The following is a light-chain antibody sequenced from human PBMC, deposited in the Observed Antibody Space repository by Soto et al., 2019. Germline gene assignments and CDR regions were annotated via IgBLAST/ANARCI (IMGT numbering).Light chain of an antibody. CDR2: GAS. Sequence: EIVLTQSPAALSVSPGERVTLSCRASESLSTYLAWYQHKPGQAPRLLIYGASTKATGITARSSGSGSATDFTLTISSLQSEDFAVYDCQGYYDWPFSFGKGTKVVIK. V-gene: IGKV3-15*01. CDR3: QGYYDWPFS. J-gene: IGKJ2*01. CDR1: ESLSTY.